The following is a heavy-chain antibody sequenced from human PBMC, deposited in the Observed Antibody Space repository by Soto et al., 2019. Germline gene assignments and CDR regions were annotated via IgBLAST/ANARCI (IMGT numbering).Heavy chain of an antibody. V-gene: IGHV4-59*01. D-gene: IGHD6-13*01. J-gene: IGHJ4*02. CDR1: GGSISSNY. CDR3: ARSRRDAVAGYTLDN. Sequence: SETLSLTCTVSGGSISSNYWTWIRQPPGKGLEWIGYVYNSGSTNYSPSLKSRVTISEDTSKSQFSLKVNSMTAADTAVYYCARSRRDAVAGYTLDNWGQGILVTVSS. CDR2: VYNSGST.